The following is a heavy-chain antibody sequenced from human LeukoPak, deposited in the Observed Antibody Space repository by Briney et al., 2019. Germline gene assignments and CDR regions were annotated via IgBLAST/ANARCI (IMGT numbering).Heavy chain of an antibody. D-gene: IGHD3-10*01. V-gene: IGHV4-4*02. CDR2: VYHSGST. CDR3: ARDLSGSGVNIDQ. CDR1: GDSISSSYW. J-gene: IGHJ4*02. Sequence: PSGTLSLTCAVSGDSISSSYWWTWVRQPPGKGLEWIGEVYHSGSTNYNPSLKSRATILVDKSNNQFSLKMSSVTAADTAVYYCARDLSGSGVNIDQWGQGTLVSVSS.